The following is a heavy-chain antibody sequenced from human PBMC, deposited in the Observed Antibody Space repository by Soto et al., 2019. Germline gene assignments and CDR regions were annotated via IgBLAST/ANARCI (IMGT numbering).Heavy chain of an antibody. CDR3: ARSKTHLVVVVADKEPAFDI. V-gene: IGHV3-66*01. Sequence: GGSLGLSCAASGFTVSSNSMISVRQAPGKXLXWVSVIYSGGSKYYADSVTARFTIYRDNSKNTLYLQMNSLRAEDTALYYCARSKTHLVVVVADKEPAFDIWGQGTMVTVSS. J-gene: IGHJ3*02. D-gene: IGHD2-15*01. CDR2: IYSGGSK. CDR1: GFTVSSNS.